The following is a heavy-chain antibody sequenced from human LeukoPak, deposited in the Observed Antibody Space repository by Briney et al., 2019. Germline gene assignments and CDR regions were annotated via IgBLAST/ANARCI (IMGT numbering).Heavy chain of an antibody. CDR2: IYSGGST. D-gene: IGHD6-6*01. CDR1: GFTVSSNY. CDR3: ARVGSSYYYYCMDV. J-gene: IGHJ6*03. Sequence: GGSLRLSCAASGFTVSSNYMSWVRQAPGKGLEWVSVIYSGGSTYYADSVKGRFTISRDNSKNTLYLQMNSLRAEDTAVYYCARVGSSYYYYCMDVWGKGTTVTVSS. V-gene: IGHV3-53*01.